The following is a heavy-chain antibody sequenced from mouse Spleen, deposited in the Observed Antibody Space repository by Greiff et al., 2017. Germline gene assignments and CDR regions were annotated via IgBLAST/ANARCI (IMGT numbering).Heavy chain of an antibody. CDR1: GFTFSSYY. CDR3: ARGDYRYDGYAMDY. CDR2: ISSGGGST. Sequence: DVKLQESGGGLVKLGGSLKLSCAASGFTFSSYYMSWVRQTPEKRLEWVATISSGGGSTYYPDSVKGRFTISRDNAKNTLYLQMSSLNSEDTAVYYCARGDYRYDGYAMDYWGQGTSVTVSS. J-gene: IGHJ4*01. V-gene: IGHV5-9*04. D-gene: IGHD2-14*01.